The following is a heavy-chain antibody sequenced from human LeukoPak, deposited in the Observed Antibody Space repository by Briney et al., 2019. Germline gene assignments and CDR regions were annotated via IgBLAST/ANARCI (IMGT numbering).Heavy chain of an antibody. V-gene: IGHV4-61*01. J-gene: IGHJ4*02. CDR2: IWNSGST. D-gene: IGHD3-10*01. Sequence: NPSENLSLTCSVSGGSVSIGTYYWSWIRQPPGKGLEWIGYIWNSGSTKYNPSLKSRVTISVDTSKNQFSLKLSSVTAADTAVYYCAREAAYYNSGSRPIDSWGQGTLVTVSS. CDR1: GGSVSIGTYY. CDR3: AREAAYYNSGSRPIDS.